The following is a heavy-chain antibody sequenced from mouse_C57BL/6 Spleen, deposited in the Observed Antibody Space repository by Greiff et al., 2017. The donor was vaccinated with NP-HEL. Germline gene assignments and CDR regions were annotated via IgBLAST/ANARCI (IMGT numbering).Heavy chain of an antibody. D-gene: IGHD1-1*01. CDR1: GYTFTDYY. V-gene: IGHV1-76*01. CDR2: IYPGSGNT. J-gene: IGHJ3*01. CDR3: ARDGSSYPLFAY. Sequence: VQLQQSGAELVRPGASVKLSCKASGYTFTDYYINWVKQRPGQGLEWIARIYPGSGNTYYNEKFKGKATLTAEKSSSTAYMQLSSLTSEDSAVYFCARDGSSYPLFAYWGQGTLVTVSA.